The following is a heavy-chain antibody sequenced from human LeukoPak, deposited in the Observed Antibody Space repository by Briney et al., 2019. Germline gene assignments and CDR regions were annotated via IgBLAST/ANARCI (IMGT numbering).Heavy chain of an antibody. Sequence: SETLSLTCTVSGGSISSYYWSWIRQPPGKGLEWIGYIYYSGSTNYNPSLKSRVTISVDTSKNQFSLKLSSVTAADTAVYYCARDVAAAGPIDYWGQGTLVTASS. D-gene: IGHD6-13*01. V-gene: IGHV4-59*01. CDR1: GGSISSYY. J-gene: IGHJ4*02. CDR2: IYYSGST. CDR3: ARDVAAAGPIDY.